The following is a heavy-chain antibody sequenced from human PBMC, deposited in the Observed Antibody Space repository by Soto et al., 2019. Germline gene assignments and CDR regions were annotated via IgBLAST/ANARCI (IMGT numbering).Heavy chain of an antibody. J-gene: IGHJ6*03. V-gene: IGHV3-30*18. D-gene: IGHD2-2*01. CDR1: GFTFSGYG. CDR2: ISYDGTNK. Sequence: QVQLVESGGGVVQPGGSLRLSCAASGFTFSGYGMHWVRQAPGKGLGWVAVISYDGTNKYYADSVKGRFTISRDNSKNTLYLQMNSLRAEDTAVYYCMKMPSRLRADYYYYYMDVWGKGTTVTVS. CDR3: MKMPSRLRADYYYYYMDV.